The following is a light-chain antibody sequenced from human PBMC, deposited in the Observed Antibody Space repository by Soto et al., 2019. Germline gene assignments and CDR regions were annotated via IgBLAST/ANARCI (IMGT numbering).Light chain of an antibody. Sequence: QSVLTQPPSASGTPGQRVTISCSGSSSNIGSNPVNWYQQLPGTAPKLLIYSNNQRPSRVPDRFSGSKSGTSASLAISGLQSEDEADYYCAAWDDSLNGFWVFGGGTKLTVL. J-gene: IGLJ3*02. CDR3: AAWDDSLNGFWV. V-gene: IGLV1-44*01. CDR1: SSNIGSNP. CDR2: SNN.